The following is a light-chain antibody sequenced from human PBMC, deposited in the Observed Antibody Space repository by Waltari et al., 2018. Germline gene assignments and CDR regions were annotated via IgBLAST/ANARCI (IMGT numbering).Light chain of an antibody. CDR1: TIGDKS. V-gene: IGLV3-21*04. CDR2: YDT. Sequence: SYVLTQPPSVSVAPGRTARMTCGGNTIGDKSVHWYQQKPGQAPVLVISYDTDRPSGIPERFSGSNSGNTATLTISRVEAGDEADFYCQVWDGSSHWVFGGGTKLTVL. CDR3: QVWDGSSHWV. J-gene: IGLJ3*02.